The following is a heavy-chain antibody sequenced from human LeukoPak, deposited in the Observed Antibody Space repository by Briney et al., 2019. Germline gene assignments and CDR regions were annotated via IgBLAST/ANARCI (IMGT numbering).Heavy chain of an antibody. V-gene: IGHV4-4*07. CDR2: IYARGKT. J-gene: IGHJ5*02. CDR1: GASINDYF. Sequence: SQTLSLTCTVSGASINDYFWSWIRQPAGKRLEWIGRIYARGKTNYNPSLESRVTMSVDTSTNQFSLRLASLSAADTAIYYCARDREIHDFWKEDGNWFDPWGQGTLVTVSS. CDR3: ARDREIHDFWKEDGNWFDP. D-gene: IGHD3-3*01.